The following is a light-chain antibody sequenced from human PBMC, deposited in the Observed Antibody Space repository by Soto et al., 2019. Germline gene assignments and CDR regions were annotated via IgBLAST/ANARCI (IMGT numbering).Light chain of an antibody. CDR2: EVS. CDR3: SSYAGSNNWV. J-gene: IGLJ3*02. Sequence: QSALTQPPSASGSPGQSVTISCTGTSSDVGDYNYVSWYQQHPGKAPKLMIYEVSKQPSGVPDRFSGSKSGNTASLTVSGIQAEDEADYYCSSYAGSNNWVFGGGTQLTVL. V-gene: IGLV2-8*01. CDR1: SSDVGDYNY.